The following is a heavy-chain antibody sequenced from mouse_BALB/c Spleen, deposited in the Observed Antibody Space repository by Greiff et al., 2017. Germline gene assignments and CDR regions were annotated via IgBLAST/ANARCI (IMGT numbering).Heavy chain of an antibody. Sequence: DVKLVESGGGLVKPGGSLKLSCAASGFTFSSYTMSWVRQTPEKRLEWVATISSGGGNTYYPDSVKGRFTISRDNPKNTLFLQMTSLRSEDTAMYYCARFAYYGSSYGYFDYWGQGTTLTVSS. CDR3: ARFAYYGSSYGYFDY. V-gene: IGHV5-9*04. CDR2: ISSGGGNT. J-gene: IGHJ2*01. CDR1: GFTFSSYT. D-gene: IGHD1-1*01.